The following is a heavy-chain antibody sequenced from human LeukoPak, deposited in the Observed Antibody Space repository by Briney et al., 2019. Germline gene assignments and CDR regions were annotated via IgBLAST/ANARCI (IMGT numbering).Heavy chain of an antibody. V-gene: IGHV3-21*06. J-gene: IGHJ4*02. D-gene: IGHD6-19*01. Sequence: GGSLRLSCAASGFTLSSYSMNWVRQAPGKGLEWVSSISSSSNYIYYADSVKGRFTISRDNAKNSLYLQMNSLRAEDTAVYYCARGSLFGWYDYWGQGTLVTVSS. CDR3: ARGSLFGWYDY. CDR1: GFTLSSYS. CDR2: ISSSSNYI.